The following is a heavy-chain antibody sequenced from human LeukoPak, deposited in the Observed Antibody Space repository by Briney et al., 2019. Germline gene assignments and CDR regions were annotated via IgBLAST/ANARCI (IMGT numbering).Heavy chain of an antibody. V-gene: IGHV4-59*01. CDR1: GGSISSYY. Sequence: PSETLSLTCTVSGGSISSYYWSWIRQPPGKGLEWIGYIYYSGSTNYNPSLKSRVTISVDTSKNQFSLKLSSVTAADTAVYYCARVRRYYDSSGYYQYYFDYWGQGTLVTVSS. J-gene: IGHJ4*02. CDR3: ARVRRYYDSSGYYQYYFDY. CDR2: IYYSGST. D-gene: IGHD3-22*01.